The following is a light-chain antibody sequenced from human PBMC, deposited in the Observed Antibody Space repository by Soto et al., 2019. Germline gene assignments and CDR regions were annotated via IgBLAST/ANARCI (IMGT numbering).Light chain of an antibody. CDR3: QQYNKWPPYT. CDR2: GAS. CDR1: QSVSSN. V-gene: IGKV3-15*01. Sequence: EIVMTXXPXNLSVSPGERATLSCRASQSVSSNLAWYQQKPGQGPRLLIYGASTRATSIPARFSGSGSGTEFTLTINSLQSEDFAVYYCQQYNKWPPYTFGQGTKLEIK. J-gene: IGKJ2*01.